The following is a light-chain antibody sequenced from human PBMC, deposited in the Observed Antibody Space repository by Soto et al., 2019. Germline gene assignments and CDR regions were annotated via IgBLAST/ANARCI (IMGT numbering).Light chain of an antibody. J-gene: IGLJ3*02. CDR3: QPYASSLGGGV. CDR2: GNS. Sequence: QSVLTQPPSVSGAPGQRVTISCTESSSNIGAGYDVHWYQQLPGTAPKLLIYGNSNRPSGVPDRFSGSKSGTSASLAITGLEAEGGADYYCQPYASSLGGGVFGGGPKPTVL. V-gene: IGLV1-40*01. CDR1: SSNIGAGYD.